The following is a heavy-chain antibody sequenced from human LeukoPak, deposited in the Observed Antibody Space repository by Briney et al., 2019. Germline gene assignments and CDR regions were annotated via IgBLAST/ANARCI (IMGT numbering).Heavy chain of an antibody. Sequence: PGGSLRLSCAASGFTFSDCAMSWVRQAPGKGLEWVSGIRGSGGSTYYADSVKGRFTISRDNSRNTMYLQMNSLRAEDTAVYYCAKDVVAAPSRFDYWGQGTLVTVSS. J-gene: IGHJ4*02. V-gene: IGHV3-23*01. CDR3: AKDVVAAPSRFDY. CDR2: IRGSGGST. CDR1: GFTFSDCA. D-gene: IGHD1-26*01.